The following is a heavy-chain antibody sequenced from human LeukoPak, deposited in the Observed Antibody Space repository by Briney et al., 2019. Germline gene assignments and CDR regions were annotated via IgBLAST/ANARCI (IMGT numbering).Heavy chain of an antibody. CDR2: IFHSGNT. J-gene: IGHJ4*02. CDR3: ARDTRGYCSGGSCSMFDY. D-gene: IGHD2-15*01. V-gene: IGHV4-38-2*02. CDR1: GYSISNGYY. Sequence: SETLSLTCVVSGYSISNGYYWGWIRHPPGKGLEWIESIFHSGNTYYNPSLKSRVTISVDTSKNQFSLKLSSVTAADTAVYYCARDTRGYCSGGSCSMFDYWGQGTLVTVSS.